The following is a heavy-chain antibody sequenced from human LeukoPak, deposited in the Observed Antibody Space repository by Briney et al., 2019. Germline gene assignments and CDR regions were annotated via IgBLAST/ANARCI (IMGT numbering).Heavy chain of an antibody. Sequence: SETLSLTCTVSGGSISSYYWSWIRQPPGKGLAWIGYIYYSGSTNYNPSLKSRVTISVDTSKKQFSLKVRSVTAADTAVYYCATNRNRVIDTFDIWGQGTMVTVSS. CDR2: IYYSGST. CDR3: ATNRNRVIDTFDI. CDR1: GGSISSYY. D-gene: IGHD1-14*01. J-gene: IGHJ3*02. V-gene: IGHV4-59*08.